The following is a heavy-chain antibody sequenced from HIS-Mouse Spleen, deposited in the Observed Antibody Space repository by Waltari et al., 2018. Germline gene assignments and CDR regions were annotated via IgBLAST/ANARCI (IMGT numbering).Heavy chain of an antibody. CDR2: IYYSGRT. CDR1: GGSISRSSHY. D-gene: IGHD6-13*01. J-gene: IGHJ2*01. V-gene: IGHV4-39*07. CDR3: AREIPYSSSWYDWYFDL. Sequence: QLQLQESGPGRAKPSETRSLTCTVPGGSISRSSHYWGWIRQPPGKGLEWIGSIYYSGRTYYNPSLKSRVTISVDTSKNQFSLKLSSVTAADTAVYYCAREIPYSSSWYDWYFDLWGRGTLVTVSS.